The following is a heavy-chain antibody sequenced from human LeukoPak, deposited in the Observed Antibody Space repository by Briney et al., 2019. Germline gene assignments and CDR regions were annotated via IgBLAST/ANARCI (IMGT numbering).Heavy chain of an antibody. V-gene: IGHV3-66*02. CDR1: GFTVSSNY. Sequence: GGSLRLSCAASGFTVSSNYMSWVRQAPGKGLEWVSVIYSGGSTYYADSVKGRFTISRDNSKNTLYLQMNSLRAEDTAVYYCAGQWLVLDYYYCMDVWGQGTTVTVSS. CDR2: IYSGGST. D-gene: IGHD6-19*01. CDR3: AGQWLVLDYYYCMDV. J-gene: IGHJ6*02.